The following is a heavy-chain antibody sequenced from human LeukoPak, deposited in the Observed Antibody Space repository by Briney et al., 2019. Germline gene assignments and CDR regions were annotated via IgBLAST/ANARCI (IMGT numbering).Heavy chain of an antibody. CDR2: IIPIFGTA. D-gene: IGHD1-1*01. J-gene: IGHJ6*02. V-gene: IGHV1-69*13. CDR3: AKVRQVAVRHKRRKYYYFGMGG. CDR1: GGTFSSYA. Sequence: ASVKVSCKASGGTFSSYAISWVRQAPGQGLEWMGGIIPIFGTANYAQKFQGRVTITADESTSTAYMELSSLRSEDTAVYYCAKVRQVAVRHKRRKYYYFGMGGWGQGATVTVSS.